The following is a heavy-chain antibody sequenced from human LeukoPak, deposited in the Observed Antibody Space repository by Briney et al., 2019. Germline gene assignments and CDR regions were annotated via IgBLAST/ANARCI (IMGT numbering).Heavy chain of an antibody. J-gene: IGHJ3*02. V-gene: IGHV1-69*10. CDR3: AREPWIQLWPYHDAFDI. CDR1: GGTFSSYA. D-gene: IGHD5-18*01. Sequence: GASVKVSCKASGGTFSSYAISWVRQAPGQGLEWMGRIIPILGIANYAQKFQGRVTITTDTSTSTAYMELRSLRSDDTAVYYCAREPWIQLWPYHDAFDIWGQGTMVTVSS. CDR2: IIPILGIA.